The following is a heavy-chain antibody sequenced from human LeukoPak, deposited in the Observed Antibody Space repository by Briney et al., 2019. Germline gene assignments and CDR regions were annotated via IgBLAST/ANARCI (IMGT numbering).Heavy chain of an antibody. D-gene: IGHD1-14*01. J-gene: IGHJ4*02. CDR2: IWPGGTRA. CDR1: GFAFGIYG. CDR3: VRDRNNNYFDY. V-gene: IGHV3-33*01. Sequence: PGGSLRLSCTASGFAFGIYGMRWVRQEPGKGLEWVAFIWPGGTRAFYADSVKGRFTISRDDSNNTVYLHMNSLRAEDTALYYCVRDRNNNYFDYWGQGTLLTVSS.